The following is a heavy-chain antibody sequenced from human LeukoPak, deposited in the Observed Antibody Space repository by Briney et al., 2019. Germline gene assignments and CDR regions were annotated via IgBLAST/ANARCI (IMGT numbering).Heavy chain of an antibody. CDR2: IYYSGST. D-gene: IGHD5-24*01. J-gene: IGHJ4*02. CDR3: ARVVPDGYSDY. V-gene: IGHV4-59*01. Sequence: SETLSLTCTVSGGSISSYYWSWIRQPPGKGLEWIGYIYYSGSTNYNPSLKSRFTISVDMSKNQFSLKLSSVTAAGTAVYYCARVVPDGYSDYWGQGTLVTVSS. CDR1: GGSISSYY.